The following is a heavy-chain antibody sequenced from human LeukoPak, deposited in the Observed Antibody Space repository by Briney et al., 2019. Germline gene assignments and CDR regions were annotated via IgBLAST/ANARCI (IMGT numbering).Heavy chain of an antibody. CDR3: AKVPYYYDSSGYIYFDY. D-gene: IGHD3-22*01. J-gene: IGHJ4*02. CDR2: ICSSDNSR. CDR1: GFTFSSYA. V-gene: IGHV3-23*01. Sequence: GGSLRLSCVASGFTFSSYAMSWVRQAPGKGLEWVSGICSSDNSRYYADSVKGRFTISRDNSKHTLYLQMNSLGADDTAVYYCAKVPYYYDSSGYIYFDYWGQGTLVTVSS.